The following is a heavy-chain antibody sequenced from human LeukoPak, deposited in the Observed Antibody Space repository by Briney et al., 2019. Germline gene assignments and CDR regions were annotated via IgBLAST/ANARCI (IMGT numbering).Heavy chain of an antibody. J-gene: IGHJ4*02. Sequence: GGSLRLSCAASGFTFSNYNMNWVRQAPGKGLEWVSYISSSSNTIYYADSVKGRFTISRDNAKNTLYLQMNSLRVEDTAVYYCARVSTYYYDSRGFYTFDYWGQGTLVTVSS. CDR1: GFTFSNYN. V-gene: IGHV3-48*01. D-gene: IGHD3-22*01. CDR3: ARVSTYYYDSRGFYTFDY. CDR2: ISSSSNTI.